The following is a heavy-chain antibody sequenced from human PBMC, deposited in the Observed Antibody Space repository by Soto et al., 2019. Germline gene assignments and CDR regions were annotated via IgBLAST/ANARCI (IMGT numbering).Heavy chain of an antibody. CDR1: GGSISSSSYY. CDR3: ARLLFYDFSNWFDP. D-gene: IGHD3-16*01. J-gene: IGHJ5*02. CDR2: IYYSGST. Sequence: SETLSLTCTVSGGSISSSSYYWGWIRQPPGKGLEWIGSIYYSGSTYYNPSLKSRVTISVDTSKNQFSLKLSSVTAADTAVYYCARLLFYDFSNWFDPWGQGTLVTVSS. V-gene: IGHV4-39*01.